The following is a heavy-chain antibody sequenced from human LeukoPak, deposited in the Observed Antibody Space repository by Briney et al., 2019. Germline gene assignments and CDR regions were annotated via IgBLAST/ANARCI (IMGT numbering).Heavy chain of an antibody. CDR3: ARSHDYSTSLAFDV. CDR2: ITYSRST. Sequence: PSETLSLTCADYVGSFSGYYWCWIRQPPRKGLEWIGEITYSRSTNYNPSLKSRVTISVDTSKNQFSLKLPSGTAADTAVYYCARSHDYSTSLAFDVWGQGTMVTVSS. V-gene: IGHV4-34*01. J-gene: IGHJ3*01. CDR1: VGSFSGYY. D-gene: IGHD4-11*01.